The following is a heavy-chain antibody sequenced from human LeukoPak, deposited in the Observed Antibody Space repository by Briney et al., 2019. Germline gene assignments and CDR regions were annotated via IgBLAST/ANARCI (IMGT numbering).Heavy chain of an antibody. V-gene: IGHV3-30*02. CDR3: ARGYCSSTSCYEDY. J-gene: IGHJ4*02. D-gene: IGHD2-2*01. CDR2: IRYDGSNK. Sequence: PGGSLRLSCTASGFTFSNYGMYWVRQAPGKGLDWVAFIRYDGSNKYYADSVEGRFTVSRDNAKNTLYLEMNSLRAEDTAVYYCARGYCSSTSCYEDYWGQGTLVTVSS. CDR1: GFTFSNYG.